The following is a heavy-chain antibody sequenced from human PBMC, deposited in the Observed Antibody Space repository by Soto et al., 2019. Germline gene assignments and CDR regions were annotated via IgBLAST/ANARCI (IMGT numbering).Heavy chain of an antibody. J-gene: IGHJ6*02. Sequence: QVQLQESGPGLVKPSETLSLTCTVSGGSINSYYWCWIRQPAGKGLEWIGRFYPSGKTNYNPSLKGRLTMSADTSRNQFSLNLTSVTAADTAVYYCARCGLDYGMDVWGQGTTVTVSS. V-gene: IGHV4-4*07. CDR1: GGSINSYY. CDR2: FYPSGKT. D-gene: IGHD3-16*01. CDR3: ARCGLDYGMDV.